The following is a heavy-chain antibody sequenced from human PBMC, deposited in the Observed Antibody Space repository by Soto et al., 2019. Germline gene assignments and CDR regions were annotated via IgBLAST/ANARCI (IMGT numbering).Heavy chain of an antibody. CDR2: IKQDGSEK. CDR3: ARDYPRNYDYYGMDV. J-gene: IGHJ6*02. CDR1: GFTFSSYW. V-gene: IGHV3-7*01. Sequence: PGGSLRLSCAASGFTFSSYWMSWVRQAPGKGLEWVANIKQDGSEKYYVDSVKGRFTISRDNDKNSLYLEMNSLRAEDTAVYYCARDYPRNYDYYGMDVWGQGTTVTVSS.